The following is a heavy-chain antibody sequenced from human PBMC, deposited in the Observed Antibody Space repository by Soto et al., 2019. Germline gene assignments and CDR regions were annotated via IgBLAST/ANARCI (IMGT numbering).Heavy chain of an antibody. J-gene: IGHJ1*01. Sequence: PGGSLRLSCAASGFTFSRYAMHWVRQAPGKGLEWVAVISYDGSNKYYADSVKGRFTISRDNSKNTLYLQMNSLRAEDTAVYYCASQERGWYYDSGSPGYFQHWGQGTLFTVSS. D-gene: IGHD3-10*01. CDR2: ISYDGSNK. CDR1: GFTFSRYA. V-gene: IGHV3-30-3*01. CDR3: ASQERGWYYDSGSPGYFQH.